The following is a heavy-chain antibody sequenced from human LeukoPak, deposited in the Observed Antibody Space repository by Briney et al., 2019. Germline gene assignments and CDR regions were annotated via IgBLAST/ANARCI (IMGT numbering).Heavy chain of an antibody. D-gene: IGHD3-10*01. Sequence: GGSLRLSCAASGFTFSSYWMSWVRQAPGKGLGWVANIKQDGSEKYYVDSVKGRFTISRDNAKNSLYLQMSSLRAEDTAVYYCARDRRYGSGYFDYWGQGTLVTVSS. J-gene: IGHJ4*02. V-gene: IGHV3-7*01. CDR3: ARDRRYGSGYFDY. CDR2: IKQDGSEK. CDR1: GFTFSSYW.